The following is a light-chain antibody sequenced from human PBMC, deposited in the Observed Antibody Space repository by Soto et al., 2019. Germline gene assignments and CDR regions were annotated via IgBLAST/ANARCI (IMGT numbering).Light chain of an antibody. CDR3: AAWDSNLRAVYV. CDR1: SSDVGSYNR. Sequence: QSVLTQPPSVSGSPGQSVTISCTGTSSDVGSYNRVSWFQQPPGTAPKVMIYEVSNRPSGVPDRFSGSKSGTSATLGITGLQTGDEAEYYCAAWDSNLRAVYVFGPGTKVTVL. J-gene: IGLJ1*01. V-gene: IGLV2-18*01. CDR2: EVS.